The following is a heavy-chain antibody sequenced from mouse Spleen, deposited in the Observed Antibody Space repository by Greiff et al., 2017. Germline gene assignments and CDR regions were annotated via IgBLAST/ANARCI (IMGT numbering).Heavy chain of an antibody. CDR3: ARDRGYGAPYYFDY. J-gene: IGHJ2*01. D-gene: IGHD1-1*02. CDR2: ISYDGSN. V-gene: IGHV3-6*01. CDR1: GYSITSGYY. Sequence: VQLQQSGPGLVKPSQSLSLTCSVTGYSITSGYYWNWIRQFPGNKLEWMGYISYDGSNNYNPSLKNRISITRDTSKNQFFLKLNSVTTEDTATYYCARDRGYGAPYYFDYWGQGTTLTVSS.